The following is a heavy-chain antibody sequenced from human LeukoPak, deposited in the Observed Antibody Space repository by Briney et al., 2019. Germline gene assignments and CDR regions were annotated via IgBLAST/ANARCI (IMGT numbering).Heavy chain of an antibody. CDR3: ASRDTAMVAFDY. CDR1: GFTFSSYA. Sequence: GGSLRLSCAASGFTFSSYAMSWVRQAPGKGLEWVSAISGSGGSTYYADSVKGRFTISRDNSKNTLYLQMNSLRAGDTAVYYCASRDTAMVAFDYWGQGTLVTVSS. J-gene: IGHJ4*02. V-gene: IGHV3-23*01. CDR2: ISGSGGST. D-gene: IGHD5-18*01.